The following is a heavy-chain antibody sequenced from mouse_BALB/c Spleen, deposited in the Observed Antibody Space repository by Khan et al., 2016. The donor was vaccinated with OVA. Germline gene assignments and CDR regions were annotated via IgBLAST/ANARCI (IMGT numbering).Heavy chain of an antibody. CDR1: GFNIKDYY. V-gene: IGHV14-1*02. J-gene: IGHJ2*01. Sequence: VQLQQSGTVLVRPGALVRLSCTASGFNIKDYYIHWVKQRPDQGLEWIGWIDPDNGNTMYDPNFQGKANITADTSSNTAYLQLSILTSEATTVSYCPRAIHLYFDYSGQGTTLTVSS. CDR2: IDPDNGNT. CDR3: PRAIHLYFDY.